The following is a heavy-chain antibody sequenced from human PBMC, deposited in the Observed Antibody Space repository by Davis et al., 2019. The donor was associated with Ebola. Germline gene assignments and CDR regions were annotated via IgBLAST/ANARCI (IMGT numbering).Heavy chain of an antibody. CDR2: IYPGDSDT. Sequence: GGSLRLSCKGSGYSFTSYWIGWVRQLPGKGLEWMGIIYPGDSDTRYSPSFQGQVTISADKSISTAYLRWSSLKASDTAMYYCARLPYYYYGMDVWGQGTTVTVSS. V-gene: IGHV5-51*01. CDR3: ARLPYYYYGMDV. J-gene: IGHJ6*02. CDR1: GYSFTSYW.